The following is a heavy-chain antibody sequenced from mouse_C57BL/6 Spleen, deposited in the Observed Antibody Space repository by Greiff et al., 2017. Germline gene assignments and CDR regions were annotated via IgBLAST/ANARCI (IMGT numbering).Heavy chain of an antibody. CDR2: IAPNSGGT. Sequence: QVQLQQPGAELVKPGPSVQLSCKASGYTFTSYWMHWVPPRPRRGLAWLGRIAPNSGGTKCKETFKRTATRTVDKPSSTAYMQLSSLTSEDSAVYYCAREGEFTVVASDYWGQGTTLTVAS. J-gene: IGHJ2*01. CDR3: AREGEFTVVASDY. CDR1: GYTFTSYW. V-gene: IGHV1-72*01. D-gene: IGHD1-1*01.